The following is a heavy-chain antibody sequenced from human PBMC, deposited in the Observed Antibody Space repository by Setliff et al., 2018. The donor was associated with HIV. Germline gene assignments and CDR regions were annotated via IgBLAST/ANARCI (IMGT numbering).Heavy chain of an antibody. J-gene: IGHJ3*02. CDR1: GYTFSDYY. Sequence: VASVKVSCKASGYTFSDYYMHWVRQAPGQGREWMGWINPNSGGTNYAQKFQGRVNMTRDKAISTTYMELSRLRSDGMAVYYCERDPGYKSTWYGVFDIWGQGTMVTVSS. CDR2: INPNSGGT. D-gene: IGHD6-13*01. CDR3: ERDPGYKSTWYGVFDI. V-gene: IGHV1-2*02.